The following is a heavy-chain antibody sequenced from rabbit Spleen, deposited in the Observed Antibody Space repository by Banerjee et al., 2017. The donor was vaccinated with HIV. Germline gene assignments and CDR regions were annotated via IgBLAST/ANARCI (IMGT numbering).Heavy chain of an antibody. CDR2: INTATGKA. V-gene: IGHV1S45*01. J-gene: IGHJ4*01. D-gene: IGHD4-1*01. CDR1: DFDFNNYY. Sequence: QKQLTESGGGLVQPGGSLKLSCRASDFDFNNYYINWVRQAPGKGLEWIACINTATGKAVYASWAKGRFTISKTSSTTVTLQMTSLTAADTATYFCARDLAGVIGWNFNLWGQGTLVTVS. CDR3: ARDLAGVIGWNFNL.